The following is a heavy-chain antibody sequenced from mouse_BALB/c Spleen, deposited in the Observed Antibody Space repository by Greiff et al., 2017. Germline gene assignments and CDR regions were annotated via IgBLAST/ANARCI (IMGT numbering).Heavy chain of an antibody. CDR3: ARQAYYRYDERGAMDY. J-gene: IGHJ4*01. CDR1: GFTFSSYY. V-gene: IGHV5-6-2*01. CDR2: INSNGGST. D-gene: IGHD2-14*01. Sequence: EVMLVESGGGLVKLGGSLKLSCAASGFTFSSYYMSWVRQTPEKRLELVAAINSNGGSTYYPDTVKGRFTISRDNAKNTLYLQMSSLKSEDTALYYCARQAYYRYDERGAMDYWGQGTSVTVSS.